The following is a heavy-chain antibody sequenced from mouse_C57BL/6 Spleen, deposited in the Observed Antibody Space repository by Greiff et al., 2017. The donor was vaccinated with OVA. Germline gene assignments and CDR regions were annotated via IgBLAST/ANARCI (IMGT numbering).Heavy chain of an antibody. J-gene: IGHJ3*01. D-gene: IGHD4-1*01. V-gene: IGHV1-64*01. Sequence: VQLQQPGAELVKPGASVKLSCKASGFTFTSYWMHWVKQRPGQGLEWIGMIHPNSGSINYNEQFQSKVTLTVDKSSSTAYMQLSSLPSEDSAGYYCGEVTGTYWFAYGGQGTLVTVSA. CDR1: GFTFTSYW. CDR3: GEVTGTYWFAY. CDR2: IHPNSGSI.